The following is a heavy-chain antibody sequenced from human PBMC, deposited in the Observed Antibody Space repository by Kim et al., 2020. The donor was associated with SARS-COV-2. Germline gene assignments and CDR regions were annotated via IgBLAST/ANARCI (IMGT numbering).Heavy chain of an antibody. CDR3: ARDNLDAFDI. J-gene: IGHJ3*02. V-gene: IGHV4-59*01. CDR2: IYYSGST. Sequence: SETLSLTCTVSGGSISSYYWSWIRQPPGKGLEWIGYIYYSGSTNYNPSLKSRVTISVDTSKNQFSLKLSSVTAADTAVYYCARDNLDAFDIWGQGTMVTVSS. CDR1: GGSISSYY.